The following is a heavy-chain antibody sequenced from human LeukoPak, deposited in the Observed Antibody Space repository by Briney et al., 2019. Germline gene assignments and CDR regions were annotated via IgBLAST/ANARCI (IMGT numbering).Heavy chain of an antibody. CDR1: GYTFTSYG. Sequence: GASVKVSCKASGYTFTSYGISWVRQAPGQGLEWMGWISAYNGNTNYAQKLQGRVTMTTDTSTSTAYMELRSLRSDDTAVYYCAREVTMTEGRRDFDYWGQGTLVTVSS. CDR2: ISAYNGNT. CDR3: AREVTMTEGRRDFDY. D-gene: IGHD3-22*01. V-gene: IGHV1-18*01. J-gene: IGHJ4*02.